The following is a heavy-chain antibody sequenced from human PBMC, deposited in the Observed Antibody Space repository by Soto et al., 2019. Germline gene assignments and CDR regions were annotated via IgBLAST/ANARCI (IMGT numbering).Heavy chain of an antibody. CDR1: GYTFSSFG. CDR3: ARDLSEVGNHVNPTFDA. CDR2: ISPDSGDT. J-gene: IGHJ5*02. V-gene: IGHV1-18*01. Sequence: QIQRVQSGAEVKKPGASVTVSCKASGYTFSSFGISWVRQAPGQGLEWMGWISPDSGDTIYAQKFQGRVTMTTDTSSTTAYMELRSLRSDDSALYFCARDLSEVGNHVNPTFDAWGQGALVTVSS.